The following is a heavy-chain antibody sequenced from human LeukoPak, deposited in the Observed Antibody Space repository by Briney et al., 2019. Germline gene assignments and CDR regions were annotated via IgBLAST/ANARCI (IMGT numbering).Heavy chain of an antibody. Sequence: GGSLRLSCAASGLTFSTYWMHWVRQDPGKGLVWVSRISSDASITSYADPVKGRFTISRDNSKNTVYLQMNTLRAEDTAVYYCAKAGSGWYAPYWGQGTLVTVSS. D-gene: IGHD6-19*01. CDR3: AKAGSGWYAPY. V-gene: IGHV3-74*01. CDR2: ISSDASIT. J-gene: IGHJ4*02. CDR1: GLTFSTYW.